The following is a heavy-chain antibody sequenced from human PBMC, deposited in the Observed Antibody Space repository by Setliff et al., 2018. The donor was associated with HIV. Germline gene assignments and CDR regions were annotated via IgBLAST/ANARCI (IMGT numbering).Heavy chain of an antibody. J-gene: IGHJ3*02. CDR3: ARSKTFYDFWGGYYTHGAFKI. Sequence: SETLSLTCTVSSGSITSRTYYWGWIRQPPGKGLEWIGSIFYIGITYYNPSLKSRVSISVDTSKNQFSLNLTSVTAADTAVYYCARSKTFYDFWGGYYTHGAFKIWGLGTMVTVSS. CDR2: IFYIGIT. V-gene: IGHV4-39*01. D-gene: IGHD3-3*01. CDR1: SGSITSRTYY.